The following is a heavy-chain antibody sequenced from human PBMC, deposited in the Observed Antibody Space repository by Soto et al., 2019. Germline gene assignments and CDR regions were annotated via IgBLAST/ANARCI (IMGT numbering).Heavy chain of an antibody. J-gene: IGHJ5*02. CDR2: INTNSGDT. D-gene: IGHD2-2*01. Sequence: QVQLVQSGAEVKKPGASVKVSCKASGYTFTGYYIHWVRQAPGQGLEWMGWINTNSGDTNYAHKFQGRVSMTRDTSISTAYMDLSRLRSDDTAVYYCARAAADGVVPAAVIWLDPWGQGTLVTVSS. V-gene: IGHV1-2*02. CDR3: ARAAADGVVPAAVIWLDP. CDR1: GYTFTGYY.